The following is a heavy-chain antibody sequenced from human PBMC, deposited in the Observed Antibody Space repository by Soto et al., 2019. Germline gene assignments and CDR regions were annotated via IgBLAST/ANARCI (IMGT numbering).Heavy chain of an antibody. CDR2: VNPNVSMS. D-gene: IGHD3-10*01. V-gene: IGHV1-69*02. J-gene: IGHJ4*02. CDR3: ASSYGSGYRAFDY. Sequence: QVQLVQSGAEVKRPGSSVKVSCKASGDTFNFYSINWVRQAPGLRLERMGRVNPNVSMSNYAQKFQGRVTMTADKSTSTAYMVLSSLRSEDTAIYYCASSYGSGYRAFDYWGQGALVTVSS. CDR1: GDTFNFYS.